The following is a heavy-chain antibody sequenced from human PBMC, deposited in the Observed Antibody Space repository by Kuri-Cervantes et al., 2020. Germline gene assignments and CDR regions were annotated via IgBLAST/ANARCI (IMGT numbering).Heavy chain of an antibody. CDR3: ASRRRLVGATDY. D-gene: IGHD1-26*01. J-gene: IGHJ4*02. CDR1: GGSFSGYY. Sequence: ETLSLTCAVYGGSFSGYYWSWIRQAPGKGLEWVANIKQDGSEKYYVDSVKGRFTISRDNAKNSLYLQMNSLRAEDTAVYYCASRRRLVGATDYWGQGTLVTVSS. V-gene: IGHV3-7*01. CDR2: IKQDGSEK.